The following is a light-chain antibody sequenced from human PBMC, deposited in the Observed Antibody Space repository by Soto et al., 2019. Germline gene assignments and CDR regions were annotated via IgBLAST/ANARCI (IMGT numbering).Light chain of an antibody. CDR3: SSYTSSNSYV. Sequence: QSALTQPASVSGSPGQSIAISCTGSSSDVGGYKYVSWYQQHPGKAPKLIIYDVSNRPSGVSDRFSGSKSGNTASLTISGLQYEDEADYYCSSYTSSNSYVFGTGTRSPS. J-gene: IGLJ1*01. CDR2: DVS. CDR1: SSDVGGYKY. V-gene: IGLV2-14*03.